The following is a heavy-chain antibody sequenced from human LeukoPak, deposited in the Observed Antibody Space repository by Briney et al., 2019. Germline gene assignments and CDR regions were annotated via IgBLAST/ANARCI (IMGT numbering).Heavy chain of an antibody. CDR2: IYSGGST. CDR1: GFTVSSNY. J-gene: IGHJ4*02. Sequence: GGSLRLSCAASGFTVSSNYMSWVRQAPGKGLEWVSVIYSGGSTYYADSVKGRFTISRDNSKNTLYLQMNSLRAEDTAVYYCARDSSGWYGGLYWGQGTLVTVSS. D-gene: IGHD6-19*01. CDR3: ARDSSGWYGGLY. V-gene: IGHV3-66*01.